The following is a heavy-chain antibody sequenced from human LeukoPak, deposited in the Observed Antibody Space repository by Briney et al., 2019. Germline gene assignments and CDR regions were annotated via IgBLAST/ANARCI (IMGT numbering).Heavy chain of an antibody. V-gene: IGHV3-30*02. Sequence: GGSLRLSRAASGFTFSSYGMHWVRQAPGKGLEWVAFIHFDGSTKYSGDPVKGRFTISRDNSKNTLYLQMNSLRPEDTAVYYCAKDQCTRTSCDGYPGYWGQGSLVTVSS. CDR3: AKDQCTRTSCDGYPGY. CDR2: IHFDGSTK. D-gene: IGHD2-2*01. J-gene: IGHJ4*02. CDR1: GFTFSSYG.